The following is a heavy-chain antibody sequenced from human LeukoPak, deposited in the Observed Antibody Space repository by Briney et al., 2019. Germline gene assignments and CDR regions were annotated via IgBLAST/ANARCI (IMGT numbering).Heavy chain of an antibody. CDR3: ARAYCSGGSCYLRWFDP. V-gene: IGHV3-48*03. CDR1: GFTFSSYE. J-gene: IGHJ5*02. CDR2: ISSSGSTI. D-gene: IGHD2-15*01. Sequence: GGSLRLSCAASGFTFSSYEMNWVRQAPGKGLEWVSYISSSGSTIYYADSVKGRFTISRDNAKNSLYLQMNSLRAEDTAVYYCARAYCSGGSCYLRWFDPWGQGTLVTVSS.